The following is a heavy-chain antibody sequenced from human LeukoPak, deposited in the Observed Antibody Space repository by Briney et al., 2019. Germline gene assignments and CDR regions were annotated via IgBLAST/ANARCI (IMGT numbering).Heavy chain of an antibody. Sequence: SQTLSLTCTVSGGSISSGSYYWSWIRQPAGKGLEWIGRIYTGGSTNYNPSLKSRVTISVDTSKNQFSLKLGSVTAADTAVYYCAREYDFWSGYTFDYWGQGTLVTVSS. J-gene: IGHJ4*02. V-gene: IGHV4-61*02. D-gene: IGHD3-3*01. CDR2: IYTGGST. CDR3: AREYDFWSGYTFDY. CDR1: GGSISSGSYY.